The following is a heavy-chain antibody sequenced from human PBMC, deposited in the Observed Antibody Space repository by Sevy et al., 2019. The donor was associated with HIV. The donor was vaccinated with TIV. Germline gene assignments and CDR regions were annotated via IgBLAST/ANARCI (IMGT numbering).Heavy chain of an antibody. V-gene: IGHV3-23*01. Sequence: GGSLRLSCAASGFTFSKYSMSWVRQPPGKGLEWVSTLCFGCGEINHADSVKGRFTISRDNSKNSLYLQMNNLRAEDTAVYYCAREGCNKPHDYWGQGTLVTVSS. D-gene: IGHD2-8*01. J-gene: IGHJ4*02. CDR2: LCFGCGEI. CDR3: AREGCNKPHDY. CDR1: GFTFSKYS.